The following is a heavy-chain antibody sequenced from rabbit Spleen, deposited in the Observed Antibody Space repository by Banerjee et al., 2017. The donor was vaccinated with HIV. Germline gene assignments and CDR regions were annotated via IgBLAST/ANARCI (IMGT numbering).Heavy chain of an antibody. D-gene: IGHD8-1*01. J-gene: IGHJ4*01. V-gene: IGHV1S45*01. Sequence: QQQLEESGGGLVKPGGTLTLTCKASGVSFSDRDVMCWVRQAPGKGLEWIACINAATAKPVYATWAKGRFTISKTSSTTVTLQMTSLTAADTATYFCARDRPGGSYFALWGPGTLVTVS. CDR1: GVSFSDRDV. CDR3: ARDRPGGSYFAL. CDR2: INAATAKP.